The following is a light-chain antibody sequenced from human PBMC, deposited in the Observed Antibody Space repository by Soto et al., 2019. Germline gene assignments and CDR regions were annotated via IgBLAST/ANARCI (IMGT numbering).Light chain of an antibody. CDR1: QSISSW. V-gene: IGKV1-5*03. Sequence: DIQMTQSPSTLSASVGDRVTITCRASQSISSWLAWYQQKPGKAPKLLIYKTSNLESGVPSRFSGSGSGTEFSLTSSSLQPDDFATYYCQQYKSFSLTFGRGTRVEVK. CDR2: KTS. CDR3: QQYKSFSLT. J-gene: IGKJ4*01.